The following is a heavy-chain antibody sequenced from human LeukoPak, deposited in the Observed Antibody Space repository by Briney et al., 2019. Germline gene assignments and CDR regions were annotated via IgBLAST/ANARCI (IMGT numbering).Heavy chain of an antibody. D-gene: IGHD2-15*01. Sequence: PGGSLRLSCAASGFTFSSYAMSWVRQAPGKGLEWVSAISGSGGSTYYADSVKGRFTISRDNAKNSLYLQMNSLRAEDTAVYYCARDKGGPDYWGQGTLVTVSS. CDR1: GFTFSSYA. CDR2: ISGSGGST. J-gene: IGHJ4*02. V-gene: IGHV3-23*01. CDR3: ARDKGGPDY.